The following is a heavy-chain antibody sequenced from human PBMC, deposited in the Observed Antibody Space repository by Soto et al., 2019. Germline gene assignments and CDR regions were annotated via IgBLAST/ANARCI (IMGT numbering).Heavy chain of an antibody. D-gene: IGHD6-13*01. CDR2: IYSGGST. CDR1: GFTVSSNY. J-gene: IGHJ4*02. CDR3: ARGSSSWYDSHFDY. Sequence: GGSLRLSCAASGFTVSSNYMSWVRQAPGKGLEWVSVIYSGGSTYYAGSVKGRFTISRDNSKNTLYLQMNSLRAEDTAVYYCARGSSSWYDSHFDYWGQGTLVTVSS. V-gene: IGHV3-53*01.